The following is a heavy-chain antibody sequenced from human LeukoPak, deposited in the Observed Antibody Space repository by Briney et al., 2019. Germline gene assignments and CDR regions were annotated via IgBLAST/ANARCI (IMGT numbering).Heavy chain of an antibody. CDR2: MNPNSGNT. CDR3: ARGLYRGVAATPAY. V-gene: IGHV1-8*01. J-gene: IGHJ4*02. CDR1: GYTFTSYD. Sequence: ASVKVSCKASGYTFTSYDINWVRQSTGLGLEWMGWMNPNSGNTGYAQKFQGRVTMTRNTSISTAYMELSSLRSEDTAVYYCARGLYRGVAATPAYWGQGTLVTVSS. D-gene: IGHD2-15*01.